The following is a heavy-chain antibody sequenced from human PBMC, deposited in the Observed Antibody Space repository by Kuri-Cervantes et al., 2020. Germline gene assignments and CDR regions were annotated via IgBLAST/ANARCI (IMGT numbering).Heavy chain of an antibody. D-gene: IGHD6-19*01. CDR1: GGSISSYY. J-gene: IGHJ6*02. V-gene: IGHV4-59*01. CDR2: IYYSGST. CDR3: ARDRQQIDFDSPKTGYSSGWSYYYGMDV. Sequence: ESLKISCTVSGGSISSYYWSWIRQPPGKGLEWIGYIYYSGSTNYNPSLKSRVTISVDTSKNQFSLKLSSVTAADTAVYHCARDRQQIDFDSPKTGYSSGWSYYYGMDVWGQGTTVTVSS.